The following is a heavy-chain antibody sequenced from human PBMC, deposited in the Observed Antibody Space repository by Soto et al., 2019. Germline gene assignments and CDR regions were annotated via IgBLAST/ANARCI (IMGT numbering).Heavy chain of an antibody. D-gene: IGHD6-6*01. J-gene: IGHJ6*03. V-gene: IGHV1-46*01. CDR1: GYTFTSYY. Sequence: ASVKVSCKASGYTFTSYYMHWVRQAPGQGLEWMGIINPSGGSTRYAQKFQGRVTMTRDTSTSTAYMEVRGLRSDDTAVYYCARVRQLVGYFYYYMDVWGKGTTVTVSS. CDR2: INPSGGST. CDR3: ARVRQLVGYFYYYMDV.